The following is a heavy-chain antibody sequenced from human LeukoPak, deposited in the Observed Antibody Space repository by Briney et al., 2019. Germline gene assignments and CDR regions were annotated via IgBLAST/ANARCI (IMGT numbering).Heavy chain of an antibody. Sequence: SVKVSCKASGGTFSSYAISWVRQAPGQGLEWMGGIIPIFGTANYAQKFQGRVTITTDESTSTAYMELSSLRSEDAAVYYCARAKMATIGNYFDYWGQGTLVTVSS. J-gene: IGHJ4*02. V-gene: IGHV1-69*05. CDR2: IIPIFGTA. CDR1: GGTFSSYA. D-gene: IGHD5-24*01. CDR3: ARAKMATIGNYFDY.